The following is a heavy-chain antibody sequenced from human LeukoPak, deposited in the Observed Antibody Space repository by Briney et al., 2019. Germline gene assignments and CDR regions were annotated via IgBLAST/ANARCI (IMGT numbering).Heavy chain of an antibody. CDR2: ISSSGSDT. CDR1: GFIFSDYY. D-gene: IGHD6-13*01. V-gene: IGHV3-11*06. Sequence: KPGGSLRLSCAASGFIFSDYYMSWIRQAPGKGLEWVSYISSSGSDTKYADSIKGRFTTSRDNAKNTLYLQMNSLTAEDTAVYYCARVAYGSSWYVDYWGQGNLVTVSS. CDR3: ARVAYGSSWYVDY. J-gene: IGHJ4*02.